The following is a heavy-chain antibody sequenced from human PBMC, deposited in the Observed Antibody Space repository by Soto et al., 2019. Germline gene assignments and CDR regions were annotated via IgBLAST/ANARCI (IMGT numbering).Heavy chain of an antibody. CDR2: TNEGSGNT. J-gene: IGHJ4*02. CDR1: GYSFKNYA. D-gene: IGHD3-3*01. CDR3: ARDDRSVSGVVTLDH. V-gene: IGHV1-3*01. Sequence: VKVSCKATGYSFKNYAVHWVRQAPGQRLEWMGFTNEGSGNTRFSQKFQGRISITRDTSASTVYLDLSSLTSEDTAIYYCARDDRSVSGVVTLDHWGPGTLVTVS.